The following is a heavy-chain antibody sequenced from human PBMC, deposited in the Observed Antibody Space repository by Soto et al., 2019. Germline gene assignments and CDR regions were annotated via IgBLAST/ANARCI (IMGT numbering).Heavy chain of an antibody. V-gene: IGHV1-46*01. J-gene: IGHJ6*04. CDR1: GYTFTSYY. CDR2: INPSGGST. CDR3: VIVGDPLQVNYHYGMDV. Sequence: GASVKVSCKASGYTFTSYYIHWVRQAPGQGLEWMGIINPSGGSTRYAQKFQGRVTMTRDTSTSSVYMELSSLRSEDTAVYYCVIVGDPLQVNYHYGMDVWGKGTTVTVSS.